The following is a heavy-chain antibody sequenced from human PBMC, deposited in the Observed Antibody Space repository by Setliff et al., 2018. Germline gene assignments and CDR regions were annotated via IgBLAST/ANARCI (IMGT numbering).Heavy chain of an antibody. J-gene: IGHJ4*02. D-gene: IGHD2-15*01. CDR3: ARAIVIVPPNALKVYFDH. CDR1: DDSISNYY. V-gene: IGHV4-4*07. Sequence: KPSETLSLTCTVSDDSISNYYWIRQTAGKGLEWIGSIYAGEATYYNPSLESRVVISVDSSKKRFSLKVSSVTAADTAVYYCARAIVIVPPNALKVYFDHWGPGVQVTVSS. CDR2: IYAGEAT.